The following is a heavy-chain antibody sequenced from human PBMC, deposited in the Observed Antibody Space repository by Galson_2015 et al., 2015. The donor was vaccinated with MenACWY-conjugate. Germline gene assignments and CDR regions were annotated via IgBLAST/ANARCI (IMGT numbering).Heavy chain of an antibody. V-gene: IGHV3-30*18. CDR1: GFTFSSYG. Sequence: SLRLSCAASGFTFSSYGMHWVRQAPGKGLEWVAVISYDGSNKYYADSVRGRFTISRDNSKNTLYLQMNSLRAEDTAVYYCAKELGYCSSTSCPRAFDIWGQGTMVTVSS. J-gene: IGHJ3*02. CDR2: ISYDGSNK. D-gene: IGHD2-2*01. CDR3: AKELGYCSSTSCPRAFDI.